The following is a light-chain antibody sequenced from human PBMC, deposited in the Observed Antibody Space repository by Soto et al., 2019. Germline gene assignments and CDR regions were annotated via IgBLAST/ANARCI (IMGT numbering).Light chain of an antibody. CDR3: ISYTDRQSYL. J-gene: IGLJ1*01. V-gene: IGLV2-14*03. Sequence: QSVLTQPASVSGSPGQSITISCSGTISDIGSYDHVAWYQQFPGKSPKLIIYAVSDRPSGVSDRFSGSKSGISASLTISGLQTEDEADYYCISYTDRQSYLFGTGTKVTV. CDR2: AVS. CDR1: ISDIGSYDH.